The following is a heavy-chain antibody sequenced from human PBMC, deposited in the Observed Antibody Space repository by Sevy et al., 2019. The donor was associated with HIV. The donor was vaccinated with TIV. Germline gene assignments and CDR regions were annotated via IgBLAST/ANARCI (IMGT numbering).Heavy chain of an antibody. CDR3: ARGDHSGYDPYYYYGMDV. D-gene: IGHD5-12*01. J-gene: IGHJ6*02. V-gene: IGHV3-21*01. Sequence: GGSLRLSCAASGFTFSSYSMNWVRQAPGKGLEWVSSISSSSSYIYYADSVKGRFTISRDNAKNSLYLQMNSLRAEDTAVYYCARGDHSGYDPYYYYGMDVWGQGTTVTVSS. CDR1: GFTFSSYS. CDR2: ISSSSSYI.